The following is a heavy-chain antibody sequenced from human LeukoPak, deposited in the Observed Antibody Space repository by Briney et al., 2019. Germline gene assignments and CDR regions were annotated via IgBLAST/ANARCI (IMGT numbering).Heavy chain of an antibody. D-gene: IGHD5-12*01. V-gene: IGHV3-23*01. Sequence: GGSLRLSCAASGFTFYNYAMSWVRQAPGRGLEWVSTISNSGSTTYYAGSVKGRFTISRDNSKNSLYLQMNSLRAEDTAVYYCTKSRISFSGQADHWGQGTLVTVSS. CDR3: TKSRISFSGQADH. J-gene: IGHJ4*02. CDR2: ISNSGSTT. CDR1: GFTFYNYA.